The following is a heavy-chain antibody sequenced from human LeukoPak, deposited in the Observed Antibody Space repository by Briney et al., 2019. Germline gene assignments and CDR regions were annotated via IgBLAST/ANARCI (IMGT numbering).Heavy chain of an antibody. CDR2: ISGSGLSR. D-gene: IGHD3-3*01. CDR1: GFSFSVYA. V-gene: IGHV3-23*01. Sequence: GGSLRLSCVGSGFSFSVYALSWVRQAPGKGLEWVSSISGSGLSRNYADSVKGRFTISRDNSKNTLFLQMNSLRVDDTAVYYCAKDKRFLEWLPRSGFDHWGQGTLVTVSS. CDR3: AKDKRFLEWLPRSGFDH. J-gene: IGHJ4*02.